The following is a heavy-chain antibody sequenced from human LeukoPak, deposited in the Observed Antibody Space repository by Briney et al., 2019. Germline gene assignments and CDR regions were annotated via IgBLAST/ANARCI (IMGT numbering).Heavy chain of an antibody. CDR2: INHSGST. J-gene: IGHJ6*02. V-gene: IGHV4-34*01. D-gene: IGHD6-19*01. CDR3: ARVGSGWAYYYYGMDV. Sequence: SETLSLTCAVYGGFFSGYYWSWIRQPPGKGLEWIGEINHSGSTNYNPSLKSRVTISVDTSKNQFSLKLSSVTAAGTAVYYCARVGSGWAYYYYGMDVWGQGTTVTVSS. CDR1: GGFFSGYY.